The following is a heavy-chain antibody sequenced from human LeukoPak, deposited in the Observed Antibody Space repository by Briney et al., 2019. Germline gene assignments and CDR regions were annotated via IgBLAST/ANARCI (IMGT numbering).Heavy chain of an antibody. J-gene: IGHJ6*03. V-gene: IGHV4-59*01. Sequence: SETLSLTCTVSGGSISTYYCNWIRQPPGKGLEWIGYIYYSGSTNYNPSLKSRVTISVDTSKKQFSLKLSSVTAADTAMYYCARGDYYYSYYMDAWGKRNTVTVSS. CDR3: ARGDYYYSYYMDA. CDR1: GGSISTYY. CDR2: IYYSGST.